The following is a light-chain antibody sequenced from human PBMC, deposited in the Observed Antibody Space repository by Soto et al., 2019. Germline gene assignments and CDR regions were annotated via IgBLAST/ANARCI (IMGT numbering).Light chain of an antibody. V-gene: IGKV3D-15*03. CDR1: QTVRDN. CDR2: GAY. CDR3: QQYNIWPLT. Sequence: EIVMTQSPATLSVSPGERATLSCRASQTVRDNLAWYQQKPGQAPRLLIYGAYIRATGIPARFSGSGSGTEFTLTIDTLQSEDFAVYYCQQYNIWPLTFGGGTKVEIK. J-gene: IGKJ4*01.